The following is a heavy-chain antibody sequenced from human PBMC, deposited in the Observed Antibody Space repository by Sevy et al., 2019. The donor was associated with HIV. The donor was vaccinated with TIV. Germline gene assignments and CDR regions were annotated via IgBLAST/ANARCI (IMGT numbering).Heavy chain of an antibody. CDR2: ISSSSNYI. Sequence: GGSLRLSCAASGFTFSTYTMNWVRQAPGKGLQWVSSISSSSNYIYYADSVKGRFTIYRDNAKNSLYIQMNSPRAEDTAVYYCARPYGSGSWEAFDIWGQGTMVTVSS. CDR3: ARPYGSGSWEAFDI. CDR1: GFTFSTYT. J-gene: IGHJ3*02. V-gene: IGHV3-21*01. D-gene: IGHD3-10*01.